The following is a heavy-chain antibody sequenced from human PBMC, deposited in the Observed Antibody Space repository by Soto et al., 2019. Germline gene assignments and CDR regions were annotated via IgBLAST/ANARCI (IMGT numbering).Heavy chain of an antibody. Sequence: PGESLKISCKGSGYSFTSYWIGWVRQMPGKGLEWMGIIYPGDSDTRYSPSFQGQVTISADKSISTAYLQWSSLKASDTAMYYCARSSLRYFDWSPHFDYWGQGTLVTVSS. CDR1: GYSFTSYW. CDR2: IYPGDSDT. D-gene: IGHD3-9*01. CDR3: ARSSLRYFDWSPHFDY. V-gene: IGHV5-51*01. J-gene: IGHJ4*02.